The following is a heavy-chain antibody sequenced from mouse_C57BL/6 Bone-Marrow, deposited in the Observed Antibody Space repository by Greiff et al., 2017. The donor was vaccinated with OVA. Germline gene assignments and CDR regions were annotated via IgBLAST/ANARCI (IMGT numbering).Heavy chain of an antibody. Sequence: EVQVVESGPVLVKPGASVKMSCKASGYTFTDYYMNWVKQSHGKSLEWIGVINPYNGGASYNQKFKGKATLTVDKSSSTAYMELNSLTSEDSAVYYCARPSVVATGDYAMDYWGQGTSVTVSS. D-gene: IGHD1-1*01. V-gene: IGHV1-19*01. CDR3: ARPSVVATGDYAMDY. CDR1: GYTFTDYY. J-gene: IGHJ4*01. CDR2: INPYNGGA.